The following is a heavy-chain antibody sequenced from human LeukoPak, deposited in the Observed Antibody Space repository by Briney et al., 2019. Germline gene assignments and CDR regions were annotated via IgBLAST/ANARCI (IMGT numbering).Heavy chain of an antibody. J-gene: IGHJ4*02. CDR3: ARVGLGGSYSHFDY. D-gene: IGHD1-26*01. CDR2: INPNSGGT. Sequence: ASVKVSCKASGYTFSGYYMHWVRQAPGQGLEWMGWINPNSGGTNYAQKFQGWVTMTRDTSISTAYMELSRLRSDDTAVYYCARVGLGGSYSHFDYWGQGTLVTVSS. V-gene: IGHV1-2*04. CDR1: GYTFSGYY.